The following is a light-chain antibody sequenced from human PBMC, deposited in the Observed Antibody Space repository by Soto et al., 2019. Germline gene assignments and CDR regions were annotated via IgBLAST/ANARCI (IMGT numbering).Light chain of an antibody. V-gene: IGKV3-15*01. Sequence: EIVMTQSPATLAVSPGERATLSCRASQNVNSNLAWYQQKPGQAPRLLIYGASTRATGIPARFSGSGSGTEFTLTISSLQSEDFAVYYCQQYNNWPPYTFGQGTKVDIK. J-gene: IGKJ2*01. CDR3: QQYNNWPPYT. CDR2: GAS. CDR1: QNVNSN.